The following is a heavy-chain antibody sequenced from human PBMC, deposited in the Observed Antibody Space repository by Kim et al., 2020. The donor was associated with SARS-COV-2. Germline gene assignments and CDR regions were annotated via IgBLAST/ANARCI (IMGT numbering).Heavy chain of an antibody. V-gene: IGHV3-23*01. CDR2: ISGTGGTT. J-gene: IGHJ4*02. CDR1: GFTFNKYT. CDR3: AKAHYDVLTGYYSFDY. Sequence: GGSLRLSCAASGFTFNKYTMNWVRQAPGKGLEWISTISGTGGTTHFADSVKGRFTISRDNSKNTLYLQMNSLRAEDTAIYYCAKAHYDVLTGYYSFDYWGQGTLVTVSS. D-gene: IGHD3-9*01.